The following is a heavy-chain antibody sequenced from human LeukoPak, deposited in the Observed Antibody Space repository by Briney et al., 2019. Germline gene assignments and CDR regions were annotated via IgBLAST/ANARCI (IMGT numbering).Heavy chain of an antibody. CDR2: INPNSGDT. CDR3: ARELNYDSSGYYFDY. V-gene: IGHV1-2*02. J-gene: IGHJ4*02. D-gene: IGHD3-22*01. Sequence: ASVKVSCKASGYTFSDYYMHWVRQAPGQGLQWVGWINPNSGDTHYAQMFQGRVTMTRDTSISTAYMELSRLRFDDTAVYYCARELNYDSSGYYFDYWGQGTLVTVSS. CDR1: GYTFSDYY.